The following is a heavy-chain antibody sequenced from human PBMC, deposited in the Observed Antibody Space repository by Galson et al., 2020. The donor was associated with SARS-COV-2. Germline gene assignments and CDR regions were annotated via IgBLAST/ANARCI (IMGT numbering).Heavy chain of an antibody. D-gene: IGHD3-3*02. J-gene: IGHJ4*02. CDR3: ARIQRDRIFGVVIALDY. CDR2: IYYSGST. V-gene: IGHV4-31*03. Sequence: SETLSLTCTVSGGSISSGGYYWSWIRQHPGKGLEWIGYIYYSGSTYYNPSLKSRVTISVDTSKNQFSLKLSSVTAADTAVYYCARIQRDRIFGVVIALDYWGQGTLVTVSS. CDR1: GGSISSGGYY.